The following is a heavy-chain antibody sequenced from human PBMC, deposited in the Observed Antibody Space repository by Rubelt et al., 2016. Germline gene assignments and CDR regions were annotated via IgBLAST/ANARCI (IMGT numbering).Heavy chain of an antibody. D-gene: IGHD6-19*01. V-gene: IGHV4-4*02. CDR3: ARAVVDFSGWPRLYYFDS. CDR2: MHPYGST. J-gene: IGHJ4*01. CDR1: GGSVNSENW. Sequence: QVQLQESGPGLVKPSGTLSLTCDVSGGSVNSENWWAWVLRPPGKGLEWIGEMHPYGSTNYSPPHKRRVPIYVDTPTNQFSLILTAVPAAETAVYYCARAVVDFSGWPRLYYFDSWGRGTLV.